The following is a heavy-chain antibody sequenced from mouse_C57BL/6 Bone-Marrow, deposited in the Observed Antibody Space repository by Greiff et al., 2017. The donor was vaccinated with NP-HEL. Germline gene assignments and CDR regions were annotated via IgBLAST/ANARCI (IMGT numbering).Heavy chain of an antibody. CDR2: IDPENGDT. J-gene: IGHJ4*01. CDR1: GFNIKDDY. V-gene: IGHV14-4*01. Sequence: LVESGAELVRPGASVKLSCTASGFNIKDDYMHWVKQRPEQGLEWIGWIDPENGDTEYASKFQGKATITADTSSNTAYLQLSSLTSEDTAVYYCTTGYDLYYYAMDYWGQGTSVTVSS. CDR3: TTGYDLYYYAMDY. D-gene: IGHD2-3*01.